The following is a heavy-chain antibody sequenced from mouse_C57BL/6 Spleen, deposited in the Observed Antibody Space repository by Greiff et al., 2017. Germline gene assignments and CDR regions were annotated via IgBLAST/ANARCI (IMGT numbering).Heavy chain of an antibody. CDR3: ATIYDGYYKDY. CDR2: IDPSDSYT. V-gene: IGHV1-59*01. CDR1: GYTFTSYW. J-gene: IGHJ2*01. Sequence: QVQLKQPGAELVRPGTSVKLSCKASGYTFTSYWMHWVKQRPGQGLEWIGVIDPSDSYTNYNQKFKGKATLTVDTSSSTAYMQLSSLTSEDSAVYYCATIYDGYYKDYWGQGTTLTVSS. D-gene: IGHD2-3*01.